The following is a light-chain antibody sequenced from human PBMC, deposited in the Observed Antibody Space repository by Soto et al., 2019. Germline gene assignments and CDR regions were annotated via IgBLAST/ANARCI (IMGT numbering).Light chain of an antibody. V-gene: IGKV3-11*01. CDR2: DAS. Sequence: EIVMTQSPVTLSVSPGERATLSCRASQTIRSDLAWYQQKPGQAPRLLISDASTRATGIPARFNGSGSGTDFTLTISSLEPEDFAVYYCQQRSNWPPITFGQGTRLEIK. CDR3: QQRSNWPPIT. J-gene: IGKJ5*01. CDR1: QTIRSD.